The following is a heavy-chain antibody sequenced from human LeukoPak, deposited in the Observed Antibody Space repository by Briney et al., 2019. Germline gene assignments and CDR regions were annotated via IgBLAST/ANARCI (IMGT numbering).Heavy chain of an antibody. Sequence: GGSLRLSCAASGFSFSSYWMNGVRQAPGKGLEWVSYISSSGSTIYYADSVKGRFTISRDNAKNSLHLQMNSLRAEDTAVYYCAELGITMIGGVWGKGTTVTISS. V-gene: IGHV3-48*04. CDR3: AELGITMIGGV. J-gene: IGHJ6*04. D-gene: IGHD3-10*02. CDR1: GFSFSSYW. CDR2: ISSSGSTI.